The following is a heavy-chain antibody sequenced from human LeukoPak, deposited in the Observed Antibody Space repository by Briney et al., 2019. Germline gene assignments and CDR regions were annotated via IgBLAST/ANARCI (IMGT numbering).Heavy chain of an antibody. CDR2: IYYSGST. CDR3: AKDREYQVLWGYFDY. Sequence: PSETLSLTCTVSGGSISSGGYYWSWIRQHPGKGLEWIGYIYYSGSTYYNPSLKSRVTISVDTSKNQFSLKLSSVTAEDTAVYYCAKDREYQVLWGYFDYWGRGILVTVSS. V-gene: IGHV4-31*03. D-gene: IGHD2-2*01. J-gene: IGHJ4*02. CDR1: GGSISSGGYY.